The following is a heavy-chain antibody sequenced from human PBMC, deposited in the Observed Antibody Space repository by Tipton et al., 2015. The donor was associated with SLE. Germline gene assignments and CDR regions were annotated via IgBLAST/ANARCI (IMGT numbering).Heavy chain of an antibody. J-gene: IGHJ4*02. D-gene: IGHD6-6*01. CDR3: ASSSGAARPFDY. V-gene: IGHV4-34*01. Sequence: TLSLTCAVNGGSFSGYYWNWIRQTPGKGLEWIGDINDSGSTNYNPSLKSRVTISVDTSKNQFSLRLSSVTAADTAVYYCASSSGAARPFDYWGQGTLVTVSS. CDR2: INDSGST. CDR1: GGSFSGYY.